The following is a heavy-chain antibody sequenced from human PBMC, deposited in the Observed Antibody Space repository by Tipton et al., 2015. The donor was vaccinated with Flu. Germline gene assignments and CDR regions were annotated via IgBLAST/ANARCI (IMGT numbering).Heavy chain of an antibody. CDR1: GFTFSSYG. Sequence: SLRLSCAASGFTFSSYGMHWVRQAPGKGLEWVAFIRHDGSNKYYADSVKGRFTISRDNSKNTLYLQMNSLRAEDTAVYYCAKDDGDYYDRRGYYRYFDYWGQGTLVTVSS. J-gene: IGHJ4*02. CDR3: AKDDGDYYDRRGYYRYFDY. V-gene: IGHV3-30*02. CDR2: IRHDGSNK. D-gene: IGHD3-22*01.